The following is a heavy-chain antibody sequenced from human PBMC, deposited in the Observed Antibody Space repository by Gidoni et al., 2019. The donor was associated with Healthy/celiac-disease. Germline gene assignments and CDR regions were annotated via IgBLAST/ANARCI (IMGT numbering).Heavy chain of an antibody. CDR1: GFTFSSYD. D-gene: IGHD2-2*02. Sequence: EVQLVESGGGLVQPGGSLRLSCAASGFTFSSYDMHWVRQDTGKGLEWVSAIGTAGDTYYPGSVKGRFTISRENAKNSLYLQMNSLRAGDTAVYYCARALALYRPNPSHSAEGGGDYYYYYMDVWGKGTTVTVSS. CDR3: ARALALYRPNPSHSAEGGGDYYYYYMDV. V-gene: IGHV3-13*04. J-gene: IGHJ6*03. CDR2: IGTAGDT.